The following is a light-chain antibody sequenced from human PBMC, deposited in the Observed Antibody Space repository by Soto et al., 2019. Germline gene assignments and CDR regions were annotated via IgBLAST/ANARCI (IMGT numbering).Light chain of an antibody. Sequence: QSALTQPASVSGSPGQSITISCTGTSSDLGSYNLVSWYQQHPGKAPRVMIYEGSKRPSGVSNRFSGSKSDNTASLTISGLQAEDEADYYCCSYAGSSTWVFGGGTKRPS. CDR1: SSDLGSYNL. CDR3: CSYAGSSTWV. J-gene: IGLJ3*02. CDR2: EGS. V-gene: IGLV2-23*01.